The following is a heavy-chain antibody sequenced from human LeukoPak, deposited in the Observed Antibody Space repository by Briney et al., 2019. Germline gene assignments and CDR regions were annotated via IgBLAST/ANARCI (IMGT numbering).Heavy chain of an antibody. CDR2: ISGSGDST. Sequence: TGGSLRLSCAASGFTFSSYAMTWVRQAPWKGLEWVSAISGSGDSTYYADSVKGRFTISRDNSKNTLYLQMNSLRAEDTAVYYCARDYGGNGFDYWGQGTLVTVSS. D-gene: IGHD4-23*01. V-gene: IGHV3-23*01. CDR1: GFTFSSYA. CDR3: ARDYGGNGFDY. J-gene: IGHJ4*02.